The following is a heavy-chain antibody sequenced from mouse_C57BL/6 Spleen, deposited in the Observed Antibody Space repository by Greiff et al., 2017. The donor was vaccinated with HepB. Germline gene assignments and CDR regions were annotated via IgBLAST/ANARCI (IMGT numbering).Heavy chain of an antibody. V-gene: IGHV5-17*01. J-gene: IGHJ3*01. CDR3: ARYYDYDDGFAY. Sequence: EVKLVESGGGLVKPGGSLKLSCAASGFTFSDYGMHWVRQAPEKGLEWVAYISSGSSTIYYADTVKGRFTISRDNAKNTLFLQMTSLRSEDTAMYYCARYYDYDDGFAYWGQGTLVTVSA. CDR1: GFTFSDYG. CDR2: ISSGSSTI. D-gene: IGHD2-4*01.